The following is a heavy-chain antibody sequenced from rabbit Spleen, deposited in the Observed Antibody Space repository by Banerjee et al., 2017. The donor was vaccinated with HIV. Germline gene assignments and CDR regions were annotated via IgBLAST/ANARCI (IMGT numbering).Heavy chain of an antibody. J-gene: IGHJ6*01. CDR1: GFSFSSRYY. CDR2: IGSGATGKP. CDR3: ARDTGTSFSSYGMDL. V-gene: IGHV1S40*01. Sequence: QSLEESGGGLVQPEGSLTLTCTASGFSFSSRYYMCWVRQAPGKGLEWIGCIGSGATGKPVYATWAKGRFTISRTSSTTVTLRMTSLTAADTATYFCARDTGTSFSSYGMDLWGPGTLVTVS. D-gene: IGHD8-1*01.